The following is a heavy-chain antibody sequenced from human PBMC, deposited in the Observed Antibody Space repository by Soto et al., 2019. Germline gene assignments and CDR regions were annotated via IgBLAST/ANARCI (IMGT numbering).Heavy chain of an antibody. CDR1: GFTFSSYA. Sequence: GGSLRLSCAASGFTFSSYAMSWVRQAPGKGLEWVSAISGSGGSTYYADSVKGRFTISRDNSKNTLYLQMNSLRAEDTAVYYCAKDSRYCSSTSCYNYSYYMDVWGKGTTVTVSS. J-gene: IGHJ6*03. D-gene: IGHD2-2*02. CDR2: ISGSGGST. V-gene: IGHV3-23*01. CDR3: AKDSRYCSSTSCYNYSYYMDV.